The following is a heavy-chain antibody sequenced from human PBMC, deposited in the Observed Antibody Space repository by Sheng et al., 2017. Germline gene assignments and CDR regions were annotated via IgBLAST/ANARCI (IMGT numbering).Heavy chain of an antibody. CDR3: ARDPSLPPGGYYMDV. J-gene: IGHJ6*03. Sequence: QVQLVESGGGVVQPGRSLRLSCAASGFTFSSYAMHWVRQAPGKGLEWVAVISYDGSNKYYADSVKGRFTISRDNSKNTLYLQMNSLRAEDTAVYYCARDPSLPPGGYYMDVWAKGTDGHRLL. CDR2: ISYDGSNK. V-gene: IGHV3-30-3*01. CDR1: GFTFSSYA. D-gene: IGHD2-15*01.